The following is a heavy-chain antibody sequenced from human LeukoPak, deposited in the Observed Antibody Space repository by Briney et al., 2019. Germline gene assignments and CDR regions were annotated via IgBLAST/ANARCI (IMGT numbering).Heavy chain of an antibody. J-gene: IGHJ4*02. CDR2: IRNSGIDT. V-gene: IGHV3-23*01. Sequence: GGSLRLSCAASGFTFSNYAMSWVRQAPGKGLEWVSGIRNSGIDTYYADSVEGRFTISRDNSKNTLYLQMNSLRAEDTAVYYCASYGDYAYWGQGTLVTVSS. D-gene: IGHD4-17*01. CDR3: ASYGDYAY. CDR1: GFTFSNYA.